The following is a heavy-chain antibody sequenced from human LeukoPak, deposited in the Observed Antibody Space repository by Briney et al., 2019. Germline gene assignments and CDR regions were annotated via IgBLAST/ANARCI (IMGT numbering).Heavy chain of an antibody. D-gene: IGHD2-15*01. CDR1: GGTFSSYA. Sequence: SVKVSCKASGGTFSSYAISWVRQAPGQGLEWMGGIIPIFGTANYAQKFQGRVTITADESTSTAYMELSSLRSEDTAVYYCARNALIVSVLSGLDPWGQGTLVTVSS. V-gene: IGHV1-69*13. CDR2: IIPIFGTA. J-gene: IGHJ5*02. CDR3: ARNALIVSVLSGLDP.